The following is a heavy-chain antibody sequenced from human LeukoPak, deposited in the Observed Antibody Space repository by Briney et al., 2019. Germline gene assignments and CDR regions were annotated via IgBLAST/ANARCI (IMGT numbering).Heavy chain of an antibody. CDR2: ISSSGSTI. V-gene: IGHV3-48*03. CDR1: GFTFSSYE. D-gene: IGHD3-9*01. Sequence: GGSLRLSCAASGFTFSSYEMNWVRQAPGKGLEWVSYISSSGSTIYYADSVKGRFTISRDNAKNSLYLQMNSLRAEDTAVYYCARDRRHFDWLLGAAFDIWGQGTMVTVSS. J-gene: IGHJ3*02. CDR3: ARDRRHFDWLLGAAFDI.